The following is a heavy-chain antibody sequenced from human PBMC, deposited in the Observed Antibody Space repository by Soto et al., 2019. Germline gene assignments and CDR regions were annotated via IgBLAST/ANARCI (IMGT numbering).Heavy chain of an antibody. CDR3: ARANSGSYYNGPPKPIYYYGMDV. D-gene: IGHD3-10*01. CDR1: CCSISSGGYY. Sequence: SSETLSLTCTVSCCSISSGGYYWSWVRQHPGKGLEWIGYIYYSGSTYHNPSLKSRVTISVDTSKNQFSLKLSSVTAADTAVYYCARANSGSYYNGPPKPIYYYGMDVWGQGTTVTVSS. J-gene: IGHJ6*02. CDR2: IYYSGST. V-gene: IGHV4-31*03.